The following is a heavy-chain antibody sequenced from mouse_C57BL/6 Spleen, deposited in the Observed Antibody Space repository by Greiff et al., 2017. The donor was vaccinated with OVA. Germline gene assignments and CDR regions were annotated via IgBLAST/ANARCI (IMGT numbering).Heavy chain of an antibody. CDR3: AIDYGSSLYAMDY. V-gene: IGHV1-64*01. D-gene: IGHD1-1*01. J-gene: IGHJ4*01. CDR2: IHPNSGST. CDR1: GYTFTSYW. Sequence: QVQLQQPGAELVKPGASVKLSCKASGYTFTSYWMHWVKQRPGQGLEWIGMIHPNSGSTNYNEKFKSKATLTVDKSSSTAYMQLSSLTSEDSAVYYCAIDYGSSLYAMDYWGQGTSVTVSS.